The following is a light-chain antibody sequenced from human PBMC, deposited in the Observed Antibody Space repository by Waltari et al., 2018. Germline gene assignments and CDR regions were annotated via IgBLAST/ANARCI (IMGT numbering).Light chain of an antibody. Sequence: QSVLTQPPSVSGAPGQRVTISCTGSSSNIGAGYDVHWYQHLPGTAPKLLIYGNCKRPSGIPDRFSGSRSGNTSSLTISGAQAEDEADYYCNSRDSSGNIVGFGGGTKLTVL. CDR1: SSNIGAGYD. V-gene: IGLV1-40*01. CDR2: GNC. CDR3: NSRDSSGNIVG. J-gene: IGLJ2*01.